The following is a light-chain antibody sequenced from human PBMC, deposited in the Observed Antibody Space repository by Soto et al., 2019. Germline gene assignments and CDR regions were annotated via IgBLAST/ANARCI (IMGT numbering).Light chain of an antibody. CDR1: QSVSSN. J-gene: IGKJ1*01. Sequence: EIMKTHYPATLSVTKGERATLSCRVSQSVSSNLAWCQQKPGRAPWLLIYDGSNRATGIPARFSGGGSGTDFTLTIRSLEPEDFAVYYCQQYNNWPSWTFGQGTKVDI. CDR2: DGS. V-gene: IGKV3D-15*01. CDR3: QQYNNWPSWT.